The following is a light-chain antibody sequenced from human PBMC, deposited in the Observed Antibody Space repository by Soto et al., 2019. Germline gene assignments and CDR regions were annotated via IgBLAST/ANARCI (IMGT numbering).Light chain of an antibody. CDR1: QTVGRSY. V-gene: IGKV3-20*01. CDR3: QQYASSPAT. CDR2: DAS. Sequence: EIVLTQSPGTLSLSPGARATLSCRASQTVGRSYLAWHQQKPGQAPRILIYDASSRPADIPDRFSGSGSGTDFTLSISRLEPEDFPVYFCQQYASSPATFGQGTKVEI. J-gene: IGKJ1*01.